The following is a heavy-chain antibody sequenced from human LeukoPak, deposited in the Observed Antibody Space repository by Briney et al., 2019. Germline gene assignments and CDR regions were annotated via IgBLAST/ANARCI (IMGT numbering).Heavy chain of an antibody. J-gene: IGHJ4*02. CDR3: ARNLGSSSWVFDY. D-gene: IGHD6-13*01. V-gene: IGHV4-59*01. CDR1: GGSISSYY. CDR2: IYYSGST. Sequence: PSETLSLTCTVSGGSISSYYWSSIRQPPGKGLEWIGYIYYSGSTNYNPSLKSRATISVDTSKNQFSLKLSSVTAADTAVYYCARNLGSSSWVFDYWGQGTLVTVSS.